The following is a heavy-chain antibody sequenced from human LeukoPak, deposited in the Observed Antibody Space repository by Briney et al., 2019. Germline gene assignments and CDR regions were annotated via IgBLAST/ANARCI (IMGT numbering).Heavy chain of an antibody. J-gene: IGHJ4*02. D-gene: IGHD2-8*01. V-gene: IGHV1-18*01. CDR2: ISAYNGNT. CDR1: GYTFTSYG. CDR3: ARDTHCTNGVCYGY. Sequence: ASVKVSCKASGYTFTSYGISWVRQAPGQGLEWMGWISAYNGNTNYAQKLQGRVTMTTDTSTSTAYMELRSLRSDDTAVYYCARDTHCTNGVCYGYWGQGTLVTVSS.